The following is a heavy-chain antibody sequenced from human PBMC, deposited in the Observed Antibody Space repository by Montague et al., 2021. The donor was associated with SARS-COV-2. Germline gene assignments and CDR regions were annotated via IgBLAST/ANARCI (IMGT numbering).Heavy chain of an antibody. CDR2: ISRSSGSI. CDR1: GFPFDDYA. D-gene: IGHD2-2*02. Sequence: SLRLSCAASGFPFDDYAMHWVRQAPGKGLEWVSGISRSSGSIDYADSVKGRFTISRDNAKNSLYLQMNSLRAEDTALYYRAKLGSYTDYWGQGTLVTVSS. CDR3: AKLGSYTDY. J-gene: IGHJ4*02. V-gene: IGHV3-9*01.